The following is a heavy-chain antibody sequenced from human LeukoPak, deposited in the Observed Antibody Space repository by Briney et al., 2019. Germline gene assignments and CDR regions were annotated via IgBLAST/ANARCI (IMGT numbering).Heavy chain of an antibody. CDR2: MNPNSGNT. Sequence: ASVKVSCKASGYTFTSYDINWVRQATGQGLEWMGWMNPNSGNTGYAQKFQGRVTMTRSTSISTAYMELSSLRSEDTAVYYCARGITYYDILTGPTLYYFDYWGQGTLVTVSS. J-gene: IGHJ4*02. CDR1: GYTFTSYD. D-gene: IGHD3-9*01. CDR3: ARGITYYDILTGPTLYYFDY. V-gene: IGHV1-8*01.